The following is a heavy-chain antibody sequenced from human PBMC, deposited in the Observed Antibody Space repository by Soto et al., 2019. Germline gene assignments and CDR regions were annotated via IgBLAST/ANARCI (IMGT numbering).Heavy chain of an antibody. CDR2: ISGSGGST. D-gene: IGHD7-27*01. CDR1: GFTFSSYA. Sequence: GGSLRLSCAASGFTFSSYAMSWVRQAPGKGLEWVSAISGSGGSTYYADSVKGRFTISRDNSKNTLYLQMNSLRAEDTAVYYCAKDLLANWGLRSAFDIWGQGTMVTVSS. CDR3: AKDLLANWGLRSAFDI. V-gene: IGHV3-23*01. J-gene: IGHJ3*02.